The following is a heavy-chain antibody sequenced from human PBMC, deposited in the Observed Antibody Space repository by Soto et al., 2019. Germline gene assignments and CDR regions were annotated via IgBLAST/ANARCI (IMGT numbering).Heavy chain of an antibody. Sequence: EVQLVESGGGLVQPGRSLRLSCAASGFTFGDYAMQWVRQAPGKGLEWVSAISWNSGSIDYADSVKGRFTISRDNAKNSLYLQMNSPRAEDTALYYCAKSHTTSGWYVSTDYWGQGTRVTVSS. V-gene: IGHV3-9*01. D-gene: IGHD6-19*01. CDR1: GFTFGDYA. CDR2: ISWNSGSI. J-gene: IGHJ4*02. CDR3: AKSHTTSGWYVSTDY.